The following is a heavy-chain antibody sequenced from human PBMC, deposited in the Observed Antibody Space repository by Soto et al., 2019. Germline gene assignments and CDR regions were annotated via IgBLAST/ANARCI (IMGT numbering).Heavy chain of an antibody. Sequence: EVQLLESGGGLVQPGGSLRLYCAASGFTLSSYDMHWVRQATGKGLEWVSAIGTAGDPYYPGSVEGRFTISRDISNDTLFLQMNSLRTDYTAVYYCAKDLTSGWYGSDHWGQGTLVTVSS. CDR1: GFTLSSYD. D-gene: IGHD6-19*01. CDR2: IGTAGDP. CDR3: AKDLTSGWYGSDH. V-gene: IGHV3-13*05. J-gene: IGHJ4*02.